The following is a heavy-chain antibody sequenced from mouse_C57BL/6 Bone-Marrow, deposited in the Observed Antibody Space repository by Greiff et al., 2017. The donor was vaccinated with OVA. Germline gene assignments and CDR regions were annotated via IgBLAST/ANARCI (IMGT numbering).Heavy chain of an antibody. CDR2: INPSTGYT. D-gene: IGHD1-1*01. CDR1: GYTFINYW. CDR3: ARRGLRWDFDY. Sequence: VQRVESGAELAKPGASVKMSCKASGYTFINYWILWVKQRPGQGLEWIGYINPSTGYTEYNQNFKDKATLTADKSSSTAYMQLSSLTSEDSAVYYCARRGLRWDFDYWGQGTTLTVSS. J-gene: IGHJ2*01. V-gene: IGHV1-7*01.